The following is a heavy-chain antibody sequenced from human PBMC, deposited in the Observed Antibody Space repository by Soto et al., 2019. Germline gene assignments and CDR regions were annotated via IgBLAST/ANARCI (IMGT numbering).Heavy chain of an antibody. CDR3: ARGDQGELQYFQH. V-gene: IGHV4-34*01. J-gene: IGHJ1*01. CDR1: SGSFSGYY. Sequence: SETLSLTCAVYSGSFSGYYWNWIRQPPGKGLEWIGEIYHSGSTTYNPSLESRVTISVDTSKNQFFLKLSSVTAADTAVYYCARGDQGELQYFQHWGQGTLVTVSS. D-gene: IGHD1-26*01. CDR2: IYHSGST.